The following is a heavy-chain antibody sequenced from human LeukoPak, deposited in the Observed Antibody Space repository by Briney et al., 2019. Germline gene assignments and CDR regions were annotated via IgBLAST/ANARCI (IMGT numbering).Heavy chain of an antibody. CDR1: GFTLDDYA. Sequence: GGSLRLSCAASGFTLDDYAMHWVRQAPGKGLEWVSGISWNSGSIGYADSVKGRFTISRDNAKNSLYLQMNSLRAEDTALYYCAIDIWFGELRGAFDIWGQGTMVAVSS. J-gene: IGHJ3*02. CDR3: AIDIWFGELRGAFDI. V-gene: IGHV3-9*01. CDR2: ISWNSGSI. D-gene: IGHD3-10*01.